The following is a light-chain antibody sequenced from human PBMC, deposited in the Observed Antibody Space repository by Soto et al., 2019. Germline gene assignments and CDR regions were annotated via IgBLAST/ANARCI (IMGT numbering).Light chain of an antibody. CDR1: QSISSY. CDR3: QLSYIPPRP. J-gene: IGKJ1*01. Sequence: DIQMTQSPSSLSASVGDRVTITCRASQSISSYLNWYQQKPGKAPKLLIYAASSLQSGVPSRFSGSGSGTDFTLTISSLQPVDFATYYRQLSYIPPRPSGHGTKVDI. CDR2: AAS. V-gene: IGKV1-39*01.